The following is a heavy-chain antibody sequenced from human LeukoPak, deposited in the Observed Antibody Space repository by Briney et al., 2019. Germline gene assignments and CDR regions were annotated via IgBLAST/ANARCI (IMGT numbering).Heavy chain of an antibody. CDR2: VNPYNDKT. CDR3: ARGRRLRGVTSRPIYYYYYMDV. CDR1: DYTFNTFD. Sequence: ASVKVSCKASDYTFNTFDINWVRQATGQGPEWMGWVNPYNDKTVYAPKFQGRVSISSNNSITTAYMEFSGLKSDDTAVYYCARGRRLRGVTSRPIYYYYYMDVWGGGTTVTVSS. J-gene: IGHJ6*03. D-gene: IGHD3-10*01. V-gene: IGHV1-8*03.